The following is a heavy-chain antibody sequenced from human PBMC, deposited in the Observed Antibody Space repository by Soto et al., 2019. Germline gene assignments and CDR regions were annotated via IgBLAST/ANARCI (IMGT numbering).Heavy chain of an antibody. CDR1: GGTFSSYA. Sequence: GASVKVSCKASGGTFSSYAISWVRQAPGQGLEWMGGIIPIFGTANYAQKFQGRVTITADESTSTAYMELSSLRSEDTAVYYCAREKWRRWIQSTADDAFDIWGQGTMVTVSS. CDR2: IIPIFGTA. CDR3: AREKWRRWIQSTADDAFDI. D-gene: IGHD5-18*01. J-gene: IGHJ3*02. V-gene: IGHV1-69*13.